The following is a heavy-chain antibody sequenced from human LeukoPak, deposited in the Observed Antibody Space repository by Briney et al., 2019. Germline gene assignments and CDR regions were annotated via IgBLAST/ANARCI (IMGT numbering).Heavy chain of an antibody. J-gene: IGHJ5*02. CDR3: ARDHYDSSGYYYPTPFDP. Sequence: ASVKVSCKAPGYTFTSYYMHWVRQAPGQGLEWMGIINPSGGSTSYAQKFQGRVTMTRDMSTSTVYMELSSLRSEDTAVYYCARDHYDSSGYYYPTPFDPWGQGTLVTVSS. CDR1: GYTFTSYY. V-gene: IGHV1-46*01. CDR2: INPSGGST. D-gene: IGHD3-22*01.